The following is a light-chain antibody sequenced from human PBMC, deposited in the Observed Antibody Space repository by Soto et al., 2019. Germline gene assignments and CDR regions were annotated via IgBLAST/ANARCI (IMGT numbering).Light chain of an antibody. CDR2: LNSDGSH. CDR3: QTWGTGYWV. V-gene: IGLV4-69*01. CDR1: SWHSNYA. Sequence: QPVLTQSPSASASLGASVKLTCTLSSWHSNYAIAWHQQQPEKGPRYLMKLNSDGSHTKGDGIPDRFSGSSSGAERYLTISSLQSEDEADYYCQTWGTGYWVFGGGTKLTVL. J-gene: IGLJ3*02.